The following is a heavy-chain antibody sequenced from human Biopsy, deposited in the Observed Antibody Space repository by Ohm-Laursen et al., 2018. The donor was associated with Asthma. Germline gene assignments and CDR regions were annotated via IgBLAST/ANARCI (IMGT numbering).Heavy chain of an antibody. J-gene: IGHJ3*01. CDR2: IKHDGTEK. Sequence: SLRLSCAASGFTFGDYWMSWVRQVPGKGLEWVANIKHDGTEKNHVDSLKGRFTISRDNAKNSLYLQMNSLRAEDTAVYYCARSPYYYGLLGPTRGFGVYAVWGHGTLVTVSS. CDR1: GFTFGDYW. D-gene: IGHD3-10*01. CDR3: ARSPYYYGLLGPTRGFGVYAV. V-gene: IGHV3-7*01.